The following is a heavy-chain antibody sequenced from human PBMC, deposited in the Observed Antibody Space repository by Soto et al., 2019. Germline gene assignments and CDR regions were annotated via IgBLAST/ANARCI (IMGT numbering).Heavy chain of an antibody. CDR3: TRVLLGGYYGSDFDF. V-gene: IGHV3-23*01. D-gene: IGHD1-26*01. CDR1: GFTFSSYA. Sequence: GGSLRLSCVASGFTFSSYAMSWVRQAPGKGLEWVAAISASGGATLYADSVKGRLTISRDNPKNTLYVQMNSLRAEDTAIYYCTRVLLGGYYGSDFDFWGQGTQVTVSS. J-gene: IGHJ4*02. CDR2: ISASGGAT.